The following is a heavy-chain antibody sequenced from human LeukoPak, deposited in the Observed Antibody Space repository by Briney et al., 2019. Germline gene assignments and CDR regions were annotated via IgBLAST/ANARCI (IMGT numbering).Heavy chain of an antibody. D-gene: IGHD5-18*01. J-gene: IGHJ4*02. CDR2: IYYSGST. CDR1: GGSISSYY. Sequence: KPSETLSLTCTVSGGSISSYYWSWIRQPPGKGLEWIGYIYYSGSTNYNPSLKSRVTISVDTSKNQFSLKLSSVTAADTAVYYCASIVDTAMGYWGQGTLVTVSS. V-gene: IGHV4-59*01. CDR3: ASIVDTAMGY.